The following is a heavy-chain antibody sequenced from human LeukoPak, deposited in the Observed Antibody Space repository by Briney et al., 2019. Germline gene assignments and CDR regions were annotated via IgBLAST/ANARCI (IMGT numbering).Heavy chain of an antibody. CDR2: ISHDGII. J-gene: IGHJ4*02. V-gene: IGHV3-74*01. D-gene: IGHD6-19*01. CDR1: GFTFSSYV. Sequence: GGSLRLSCETAGFTFSSYVMHWVRRTPGKGLVWVSRISHDGIISYADSVKGRFTISRDHSKNTLYLQMNSLRAEDTAVYYCAKMGGSGWYPQIDYWGQGTLVTVSS. CDR3: AKMGGSGWYPQIDY.